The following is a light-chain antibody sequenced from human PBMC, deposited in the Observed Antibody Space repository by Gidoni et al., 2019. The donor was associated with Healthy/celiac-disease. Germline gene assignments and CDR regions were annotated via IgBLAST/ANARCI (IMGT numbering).Light chain of an antibody. CDR1: QRISSY. J-gene: IGKJ1*01. CDR2: AAS. Sequence: IQMTQSPSSLSASVGDRVTITCRASQRISSYLNWYQQKPGKAPKLLIYAASSLQSGVPSRFSGSGSGTDFTLTISSLQPEDFATYYCQQSYSTPRTFXQXTKVEIK. CDR3: QQSYSTPRT. V-gene: IGKV1-39*01.